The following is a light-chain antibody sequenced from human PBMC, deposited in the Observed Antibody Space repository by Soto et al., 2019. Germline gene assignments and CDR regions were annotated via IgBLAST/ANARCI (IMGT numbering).Light chain of an antibody. CDR1: QGIIDY. V-gene: IGKV1-27*01. Sequence: DIQMTQSPSSLSASIGDRVTITCRASQGIIDYLAWYQQRPGKVPKLLIYDASNLQSGVPSRFSGSGSGTDITLTISSLQPADGATFSCQKYKSAPQTFGQGTKVASK. CDR2: DAS. J-gene: IGKJ1*01. CDR3: QKYKSAPQT.